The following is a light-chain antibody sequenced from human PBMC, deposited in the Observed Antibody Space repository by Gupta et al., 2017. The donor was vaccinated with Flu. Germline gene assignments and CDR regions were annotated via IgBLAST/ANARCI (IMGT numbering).Light chain of an antibody. CDR3: LQNNCHPIT. J-gene: IGKJ1*01. CDR2: AAS. CDR1: QGMRND. V-gene: IGKV1-17*01. Sequence: QKTQSPSSLSASVGDRVTITCRASQGMRNDLGWYQQKAGKAPKRLFDAASSLQSGVPSWCGGSGSGTVFTLTISSLQHEVVATYYGLQNNCHPITFGQGTKVEIK.